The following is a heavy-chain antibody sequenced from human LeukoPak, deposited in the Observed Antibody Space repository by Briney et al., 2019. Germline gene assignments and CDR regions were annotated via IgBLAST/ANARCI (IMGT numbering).Heavy chain of an antibody. D-gene: IGHD3/OR15-3a*01. V-gene: IGHV3-23*01. CDR1: GLTFSSYA. J-gene: IGHJ4*02. CDR3: AKEHTGLENYFDY. Sequence: SGGSLRLSCAASGLTFSSYAMNWVRQAPGKGLEWVSAISGSGDSTYYTDSVKGRFTISRDNSKNTLYLQMNSLRAEDTAVYYCAKEHTGLENYFDYWGQGTLVTVSS. CDR2: ISGSGDST.